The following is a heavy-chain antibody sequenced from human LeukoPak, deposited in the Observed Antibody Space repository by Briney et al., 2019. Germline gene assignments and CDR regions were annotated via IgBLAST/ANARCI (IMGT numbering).Heavy chain of an antibody. D-gene: IGHD4-17*01. CDR1: GGTFTSYD. V-gene: IGHV1-18*01. CDR2: MNPNSGNT. CDR3: VLGLYNTVTTAFDI. Sequence: ASVKVSCKASGGTFTSYDINWVRQATGQGLEWMGWMNPNSGNTNYAQKLQGRVTMTTDTSTSTAYMELRSLRSDDTAVYYCVLGLYNTVTTAFDIWGQGTMVTVSS. J-gene: IGHJ3*02.